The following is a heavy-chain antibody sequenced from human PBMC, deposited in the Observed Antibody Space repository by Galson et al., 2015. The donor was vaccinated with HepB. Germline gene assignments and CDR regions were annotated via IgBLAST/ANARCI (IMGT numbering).Heavy chain of an antibody. J-gene: IGHJ6*02. CDR2: INPNSGVT. D-gene: IGHD2-2*01. CDR3: ARDSGPFSASWPSYTQYALDV. V-gene: IGHV1-2*02. CDR1: GYSFIDYY. Sequence: SVKVSCKASGYSFIDYYIHWVRQAPGQRLERVGWINPNSGVTDYTQKFQGRITMTRDTSVSTAYMEIFGLTSDDTALYYCARDSGPFSASWPSYTQYALDVWGQGTTVTVSS.